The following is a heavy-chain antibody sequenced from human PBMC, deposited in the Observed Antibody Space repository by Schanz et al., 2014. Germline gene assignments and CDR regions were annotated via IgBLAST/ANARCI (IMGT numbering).Heavy chain of an antibody. D-gene: IGHD2-2*02. Sequence: EVQLVESGGGLVQPGGSLRLSCAASGFTFSSYWMNWVRQAPGKGLEWVANIKQDGGEKFYVDSVKGRFTISRDNAKNSLYLQVNSLRADDTAVYYCARGTCSSSTCYIIYFDYWGQGALVTVSS. CDR1: GFTFSSYW. V-gene: IGHV3-7*01. J-gene: IGHJ4*02. CDR2: IKQDGGEK. CDR3: ARGTCSSSTCYIIYFDY.